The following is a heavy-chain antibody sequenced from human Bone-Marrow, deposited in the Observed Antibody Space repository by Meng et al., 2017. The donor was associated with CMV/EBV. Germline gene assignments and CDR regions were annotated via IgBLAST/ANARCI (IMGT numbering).Heavy chain of an antibody. J-gene: IGHJ6*02. V-gene: IGHV1-46*01. CDR1: GGTFSSYT. D-gene: IGHD3-9*01. CDR2: INPSGGST. Sequence: ASVKVSCKASGGTFSSYTISWVRQAPGQGLEWMGIINPSGGSTSYAQKFQGRVTMTRDTSTSTVYMELSSLRSEDTAVYYCARDVELGDRYYDILTGYYSYYYYGMDVWGQGTTVTVSS. CDR3: ARDVELGDRYYDILTGYYSYYYYGMDV.